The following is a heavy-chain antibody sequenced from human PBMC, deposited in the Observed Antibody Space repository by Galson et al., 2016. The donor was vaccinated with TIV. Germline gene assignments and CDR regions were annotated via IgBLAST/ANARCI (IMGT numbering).Heavy chain of an antibody. J-gene: IGHJ4*02. CDR3: ARPRGDSNGYYLPLDY. CDR2: IVPMFGIS. V-gene: IGHV1-69*13. D-gene: IGHD3-22*01. Sequence: SVKVSCKASGGSFTSYAISWVRQAPGQGLEWMGAIVPMFGISTYAQKFQGRVTITADESTSTAYMELSSLRSEDTAVYYCARPRGDSNGYYLPLDYWGQGTLLNVSS. CDR1: GGSFTSYA.